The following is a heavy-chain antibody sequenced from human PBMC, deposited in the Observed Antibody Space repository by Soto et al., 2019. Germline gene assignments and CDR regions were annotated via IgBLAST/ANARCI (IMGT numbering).Heavy chain of an antibody. J-gene: IGHJ4*02. CDR1: GDSISSADYF. Sequence: SETLSLTCTVSGDSISSADYFWSWIRQPPGKGLECIGYISSSGRTYYNPSLESRLVISLETSKNRFFLKLNSVTAADTAVFYCARASGDSSGYSFHLWGQGTQVTVSS. V-gene: IGHV4-30-4*01. CDR2: ISSSGRT. D-gene: IGHD3-22*01. CDR3: ARASGDSSGYSFHL.